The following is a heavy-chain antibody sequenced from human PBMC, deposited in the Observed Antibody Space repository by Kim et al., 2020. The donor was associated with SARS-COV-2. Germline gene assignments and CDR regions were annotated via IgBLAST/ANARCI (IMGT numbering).Heavy chain of an antibody. V-gene: IGHV1-46*01. Sequence: QGRVTMTRDTSTSTVYMELSSLRSEDTAVYYCARSRITGTTRLAITHFDYWGQGTLVTVSS. J-gene: IGHJ4*02. CDR3: ARSRITGTTRLAITHFDY. D-gene: IGHD1-20*01.